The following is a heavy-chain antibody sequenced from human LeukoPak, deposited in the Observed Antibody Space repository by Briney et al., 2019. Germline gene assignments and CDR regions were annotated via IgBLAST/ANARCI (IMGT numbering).Heavy chain of an antibody. D-gene: IGHD3-10*01. CDR3: VRDVDYYASGSYLGYFDY. CDR2: IGGDGFSA. V-gene: IGHV3-64D*06. Sequence: PGGSLRLSCSASGFAFTGHAMHWVRQAPGKGLEYVAGIGGDGFSAFYADSMSDRVTISRDNSKSTVHLQMTSLRGEDTAWYYCVRDVDYYASGSYLGYFDYWGQGTLVSVSS. CDR1: GFAFTGHA. J-gene: IGHJ4*02.